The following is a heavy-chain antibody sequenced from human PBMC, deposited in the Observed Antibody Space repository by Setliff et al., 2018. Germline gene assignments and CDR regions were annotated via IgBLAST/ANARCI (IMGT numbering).Heavy chain of an antibody. V-gene: IGHV4-59*02. CDR1: GGAVSGDY. Sequence: KTSETLSLTCSVSGGAVSGDYWTWIRQPPGKGLEYIGYINYSGSTNYNPSLKSRVTMSVDASRNQFSLKLSSVTAADTAIYYCARDRSYYASGSFTKWFDYWGQGTLVTVSS. CDR3: ARDRSYYASGSFTKWFDY. D-gene: IGHD3-10*01. CDR2: INYSGST. J-gene: IGHJ4*02.